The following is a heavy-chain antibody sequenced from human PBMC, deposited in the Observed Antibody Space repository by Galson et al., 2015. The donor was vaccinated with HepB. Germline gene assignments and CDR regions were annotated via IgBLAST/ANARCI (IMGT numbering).Heavy chain of an antibody. Sequence: SLRLSCAASGFTFSSYGMHWVRQAPGKGLEWVAFIRYDGSNKYYADSVKGRFTISRDNSKNTLYLQMNSLRAEDTAVYYCAKDSGRLSSGYEFAVPGPNAYYYYGMDVWGQGTTVTVSS. CDR1: GFTFSSYG. J-gene: IGHJ6*02. CDR2: IRYDGSNK. CDR3: AKDSGRLSSGYEFAVPGPNAYYYYGMDV. V-gene: IGHV3-30*02. D-gene: IGHD3-22*01.